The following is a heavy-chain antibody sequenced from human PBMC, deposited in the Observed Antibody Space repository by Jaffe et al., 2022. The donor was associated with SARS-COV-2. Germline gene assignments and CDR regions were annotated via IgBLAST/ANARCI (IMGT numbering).Heavy chain of an antibody. V-gene: IGHV1-46*01. CDR2: INPSGGST. CDR3: ARDPYDFWSGYEGPYGMDV. J-gene: IGHJ6*02. Sequence: QVQLVQSGAEVKKPGASVKVSCKASGYTFTSYYMHWVRQAPGQGLEWMGIINPSGGSTSYAQKFQGRVTMTRDTSTSTVYMELSSLRSEDTAVYYCARDPYDFWSGYEGPYGMDVWGQGTTVTVSS. CDR1: GYTFTSYY. D-gene: IGHD3-3*01.